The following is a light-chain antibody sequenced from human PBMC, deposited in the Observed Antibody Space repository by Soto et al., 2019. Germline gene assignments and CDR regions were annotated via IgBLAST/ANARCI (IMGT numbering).Light chain of an antibody. Sequence: EIVLTQSPATLSLSPGERATLSCRASQSVSSYLAWYQQKPGQAPRLLIYDASNRATGIPARFSGSGSGTDSTLTISSLEPEDFAVYYCQQRSNSRTFGQGTKVDIK. CDR3: QQRSNSRT. CDR1: QSVSSY. J-gene: IGKJ1*01. CDR2: DAS. V-gene: IGKV3-11*01.